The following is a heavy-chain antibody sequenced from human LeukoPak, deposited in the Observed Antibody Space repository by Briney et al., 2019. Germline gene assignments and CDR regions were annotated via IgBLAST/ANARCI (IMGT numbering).Heavy chain of an antibody. D-gene: IGHD6-13*01. V-gene: IGHV4-59*01. CDR2: IHYSWST. CDR3: ARETYSFGQRSFDY. J-gene: IGHJ4*02. Sequence: SETLSLTCTVSGGSISSYFWIWIRQPPGEGLEWIGNIHYSWSTNYNPSLKSRVTISVDKSKNQFSLTLRSVTGGDTAVYYCARETYSFGQRSFDYWGQGSLVTVSS. CDR1: GGSISSYF.